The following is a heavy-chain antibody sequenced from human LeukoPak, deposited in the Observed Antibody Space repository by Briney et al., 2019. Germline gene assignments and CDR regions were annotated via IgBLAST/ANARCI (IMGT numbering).Heavy chain of an antibody. D-gene: IGHD3-10*01. CDR1: GYSISSGYY. Sequence: SETLSLTCTVSGYSISSGYYWSWIRQPPGKGLEWIGEINHSGSTNYNPSLKSRVTISVDTSKNQFSLKLSSVTAADTAVYYCARLRLAVRITMVRGTSGQFDYWGQGTLVTVSS. V-gene: IGHV4-38-2*02. CDR3: ARLRLAVRITMVRGTSGQFDY. J-gene: IGHJ4*02. CDR2: INHSGST.